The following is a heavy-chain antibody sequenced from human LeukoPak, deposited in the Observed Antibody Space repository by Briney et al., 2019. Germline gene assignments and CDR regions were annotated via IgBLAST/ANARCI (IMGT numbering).Heavy chain of an antibody. D-gene: IGHD2-15*01. V-gene: IGHV1-18*01. CDR1: GYTFTSYG. Sequence: GASVKVSCKASGYTFTSYGISWVRQAPGQGLEWMGWISAYNGNTNYAQKLQGRVTMTTDTSTSTACMELRSLRSDDTAVYYCARVMGPLGYCSGGSCYSGDAFDIWGQGTMVTVSS. CDR3: ARVMGPLGYCSGGSCYSGDAFDI. CDR2: ISAYNGNT. J-gene: IGHJ3*02.